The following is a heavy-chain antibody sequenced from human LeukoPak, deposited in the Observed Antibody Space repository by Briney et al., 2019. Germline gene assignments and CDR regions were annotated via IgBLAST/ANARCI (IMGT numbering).Heavy chain of an antibody. Sequence: GASVKVSCKASGYTFTGYYMHWVRQAPGQGLEWMGWINPNSGGTNYAQKFQGRVTMTRDTSISTAYVELSRLRSDDTAVYYCARDRGVDYCSGGSCSHYYYYMDVWGKGTTVTISS. J-gene: IGHJ6*03. CDR3: ARDRGVDYCSGGSCSHYYYYMDV. CDR1: GYTFTGYY. V-gene: IGHV1-2*02. CDR2: INPNSGGT. D-gene: IGHD2-15*01.